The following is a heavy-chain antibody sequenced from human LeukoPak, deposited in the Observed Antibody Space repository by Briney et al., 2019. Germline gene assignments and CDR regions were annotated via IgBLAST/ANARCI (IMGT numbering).Heavy chain of an antibody. Sequence: SETLSLTCSVSGGSISSSSYYWGWIRQPPGKGLEWIGNIYYSGRTYYNPSLKSRVTIFVDTSKNQFSLKLSSATAADTAVYYCAGHRGQWLDLDYWGQGTLVTVSS. CDR3: AGHRGQWLDLDY. D-gene: IGHD6-19*01. J-gene: IGHJ4*02. CDR2: IYYSGRT. CDR1: GGSISSSSYY. V-gene: IGHV4-39*01.